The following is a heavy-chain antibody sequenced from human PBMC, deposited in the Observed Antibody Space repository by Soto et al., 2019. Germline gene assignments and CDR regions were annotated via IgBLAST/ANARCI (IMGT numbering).Heavy chain of an antibody. J-gene: IGHJ6*02. CDR2: IIPIFGTA. CDR1: GGTFSSYA. V-gene: IGHV1-69*13. D-gene: IGHD5-12*01. CDR3: ARPIVATPYYYYGMDV. Sequence: VKVSCKASGGTFSSYAISWVRQAPGQGLEWMGGIIPIFGTANYAQKFQGRVTITADESTSTAYMELSSLRSEDTAVYYCARPIVATPYYYYGMDVWGQGTTVTVSS.